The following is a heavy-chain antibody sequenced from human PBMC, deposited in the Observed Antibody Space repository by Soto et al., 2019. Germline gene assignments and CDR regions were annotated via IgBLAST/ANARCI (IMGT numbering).Heavy chain of an antibody. CDR1: AFTFSRHP. J-gene: IGHJ4*01. Sequence: GGALRLSCSASAFTFSRHPMHWVRPAPGKGLGYVSAISSNGGSTYYADSVKGRFAISRDDSNNMVYLQMNSLKIEDTAVYYCTTDSYSTIIIVRFDYWGHGTLVTVSS. CDR2: ISSNGGST. V-gene: IGHV3-64*04. D-gene: IGHD3-22*01. CDR3: TTDSYSTIIIVRFDY.